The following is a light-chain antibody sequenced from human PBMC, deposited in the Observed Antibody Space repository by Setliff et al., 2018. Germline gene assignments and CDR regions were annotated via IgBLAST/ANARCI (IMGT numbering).Light chain of an antibody. V-gene: IGLV2-14*01. J-gene: IGLJ1*01. Sequence: QSALAQPASVSGSPGQSITISCTGTSSDVGYYNYVSWYQQHPGKAPKLMIYEVGNRPSGVSNRFSGSKSDNTASLTISGLQAEDEADYYCSSYTSRSQVFGTGTKVTVL. CDR2: EVG. CDR1: SSDVGYYNY. CDR3: SSYTSRSQV.